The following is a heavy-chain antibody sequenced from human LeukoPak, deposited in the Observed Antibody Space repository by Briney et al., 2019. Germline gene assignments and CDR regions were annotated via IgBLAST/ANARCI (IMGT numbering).Heavy chain of an antibody. CDR3: ARDLAAAGLHPDY. V-gene: IGHV1-18*01. J-gene: IGHJ4*02. D-gene: IGHD6-13*01. Sequence: GASVKVSCKASGYTFTNYGITWVRQAPGQGLEWMGWISAYNGNTNYAQKLQGRLTMTTDTSTSTAYMELRSRRSDDTAVYYCARDLAAAGLHPDYWGQGTLVTVSS. CDR1: GYTFTNYG. CDR2: ISAYNGNT.